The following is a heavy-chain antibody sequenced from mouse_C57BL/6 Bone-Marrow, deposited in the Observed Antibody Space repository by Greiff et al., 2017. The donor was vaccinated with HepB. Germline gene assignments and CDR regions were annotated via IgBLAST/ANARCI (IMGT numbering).Heavy chain of an antibody. CDR2: ISSGGSYT. D-gene: IGHD3-1*01. Sequence: EVQLQESGGDLVKPGGSLKLSCAASGFTFSSYGMSWVRQTPDKRLEWVATISSGGSYTYYPDSVKGRFTISRDNAKNTLYLQMSSLKSEDTAMYYCARKGLSPDYFDYWGQGTTLTVSS. J-gene: IGHJ2*01. V-gene: IGHV5-6*01. CDR1: GFTFSSYG. CDR3: ARKGLSPDYFDY.